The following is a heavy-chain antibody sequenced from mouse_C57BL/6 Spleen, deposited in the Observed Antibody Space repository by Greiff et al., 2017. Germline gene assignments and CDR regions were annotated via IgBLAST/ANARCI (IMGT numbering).Heavy chain of an antibody. J-gene: IGHJ1*03. D-gene: IGHD1-1*01. CDR2: ISSGSSTI. V-gene: IGHV5-17*01. CDR3: ARGDYYGSSPWYFDV. Sequence: EVKVEESGGGLVKPGGSLKLSCAASGFTFSDYGMHWVRQAPEKGLEWVAYISSGSSTIYYADTVKGRFTISRDNAKNTLFLQMTSLRSEDTAMYYCARGDYYGSSPWYFDVWGTGTTVTVSS. CDR1: GFTFSDYG.